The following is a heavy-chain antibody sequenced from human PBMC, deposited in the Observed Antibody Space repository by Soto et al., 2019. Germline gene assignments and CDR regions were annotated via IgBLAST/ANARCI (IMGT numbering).Heavy chain of an antibody. Sequence: GGSLRLSCAASGFTFSSYAMSWVRQAPGKGLEWVSAISGSGGSTYYADSVKGRFNISRDNSKNTLYLQMNSLRAEDTVVYYCAKDKSPPIPVDYCGQGTLVTVSS. J-gene: IGHJ4*02. CDR1: GFTFSSYA. V-gene: IGHV3-23*01. CDR3: AKDKSPPIPVDY. D-gene: IGHD4-4*01. CDR2: ISGSGGST.